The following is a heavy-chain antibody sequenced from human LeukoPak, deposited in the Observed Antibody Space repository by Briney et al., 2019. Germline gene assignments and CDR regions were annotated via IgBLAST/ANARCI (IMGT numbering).Heavy chain of an antibody. CDR1: GYTFTGYY. Sequence: ASVKVSCKASGYTFTGYYMHWVRQAPGQGLEWMGWINPNSGGTNYAQKFQGWVTMTRDTSTSTFYMELRSLKSEDTAVYFCARDGEYYDSSGSYFDYWGQGTLVTVSS. CDR2: INPNSGGT. CDR3: ARDGEYYDSSGSYFDY. D-gene: IGHD3-22*01. J-gene: IGHJ4*02. V-gene: IGHV1-2*04.